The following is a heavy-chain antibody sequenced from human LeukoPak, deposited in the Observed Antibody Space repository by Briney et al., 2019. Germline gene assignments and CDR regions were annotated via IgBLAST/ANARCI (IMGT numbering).Heavy chain of an antibody. CDR2: ISPNSGDT. J-gene: IGHJ6*03. CDR3: ARAAIAVAGDYHYHYMDV. D-gene: IGHD6-19*01. CDR1: GYTFTGHY. Sequence: ASVKVSCKASGYTFTGHYMHWVRQAPGQGLEWMGWISPNSGDTDYAQRFQGRVTMTRDASISTAYMELSRLRSDDPAVYYCARAAIAVAGDYHYHYMDVWGKGTTVTVSS. V-gene: IGHV1-2*02.